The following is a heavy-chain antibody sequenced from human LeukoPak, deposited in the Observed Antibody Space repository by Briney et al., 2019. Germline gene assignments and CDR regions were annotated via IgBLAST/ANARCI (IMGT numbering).Heavy chain of an antibody. CDR2: INHSGST. Sequence: PSETLSLTCAVYGGSFSGYYWSWIRQPPGKGLEWIGEINHSGSTNYNPSLKSRVTISVDTSKNQFSLKLSSVTAADTAVYYCARGRHWNYAYYDSSGYYGNDAFDIWGQGTMVTVSS. J-gene: IGHJ3*02. CDR3: ARGRHWNYAYYDSSGYYGNDAFDI. V-gene: IGHV4-34*01. CDR1: GGSFSGYY. D-gene: IGHD3-22*01.